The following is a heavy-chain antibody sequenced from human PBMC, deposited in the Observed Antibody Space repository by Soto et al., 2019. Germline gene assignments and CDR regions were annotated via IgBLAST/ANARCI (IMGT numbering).Heavy chain of an antibody. Sequence: PGGSLRLSCAASGFTFSSYAMSWVRQAPGKGLEWVSAISGSGGSTYYADSVKGRFTISRDNSKNTLYLQMNSLRAEDTAVYYCAKAHCSGGSCTSDYWGQGTLVTVSS. CDR2: ISGSGGST. J-gene: IGHJ4*02. D-gene: IGHD2-15*01. CDR3: AKAHCSGGSCTSDY. V-gene: IGHV3-23*01. CDR1: GFTFSSYA.